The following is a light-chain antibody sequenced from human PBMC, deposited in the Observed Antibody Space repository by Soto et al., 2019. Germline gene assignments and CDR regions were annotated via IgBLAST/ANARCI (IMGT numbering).Light chain of an antibody. Sequence: EIVLTQSPGTLSLSPGEGATLSCRASQSVGGTFLAWYQQKGGQAPRLIIHGASNRATGIPDRFSGSGSGTDFTLTISRLEPEDFAVYYCQQYGGSPRTFGQGTKVEVK. CDR3: QQYGGSPRT. V-gene: IGKV3-20*01. CDR2: GAS. J-gene: IGKJ1*01. CDR1: QSVGGTF.